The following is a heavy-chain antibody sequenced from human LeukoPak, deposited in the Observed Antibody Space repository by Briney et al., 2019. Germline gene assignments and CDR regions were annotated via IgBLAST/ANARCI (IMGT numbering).Heavy chain of an antibody. J-gene: IGHJ4*02. D-gene: IGHD6-6*01. Sequence: GGSLRLSCAASGFTFSSYWMSWVRQAPGKGLEWVANIKQDGSEKYYVDSVKGRFTISRDNAKNSLYLQMNSLRAEDTAVYYCAKDRKYSSSSSYFDYWGQGTLVTVSS. V-gene: IGHV3-7*03. CDR2: IKQDGSEK. CDR3: AKDRKYSSSSSYFDY. CDR1: GFTFSSYW.